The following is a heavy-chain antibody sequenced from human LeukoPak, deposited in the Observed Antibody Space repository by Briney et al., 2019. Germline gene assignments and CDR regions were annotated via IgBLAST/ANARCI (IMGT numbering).Heavy chain of an antibody. Sequence: PGGSLRLSCAASGFTFSTYAMHWVRQAPGKGLEWVAVISSDGSDKYYADSVKGRFTISRDTSKNTLSLQMNSLKAEDTAVYYCARAGLINPNDYWGQGTLVTVSS. J-gene: IGHJ4*02. CDR1: GFTFSTYA. CDR3: ARAGLINPNDY. CDR2: ISSDGSDK. V-gene: IGHV3-30*04. D-gene: IGHD1-14*01.